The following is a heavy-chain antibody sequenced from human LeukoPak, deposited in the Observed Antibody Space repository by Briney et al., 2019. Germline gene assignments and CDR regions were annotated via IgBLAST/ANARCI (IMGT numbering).Heavy chain of an antibody. D-gene: IGHD3-10*01. Sequence: SETLSLTCTVSDDSITSSYWSWIRQAPGTGLEWIGYSSNSGVSNYKPSLRGRVTMSVDTSKNQFSLMLSSVTAADTAVYYCARNGSWYNYFDPWGQGTLVIVSS. V-gene: IGHV4-59*01. CDR3: ARNGSWYNYFDP. CDR1: DDSITSSY. CDR2: SSNSGVS. J-gene: IGHJ5*02.